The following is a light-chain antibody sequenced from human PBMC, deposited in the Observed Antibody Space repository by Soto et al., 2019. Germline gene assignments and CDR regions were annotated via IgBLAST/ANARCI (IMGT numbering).Light chain of an antibody. V-gene: IGKV3-20*01. CDR1: QTVSSNY. CDR2: AAS. Sequence: EIVLTQSPGTLSLSPGERATLSCRASQTVSSNYLAWYQQKPGQAPRLLIYAASTRATGIPDRFSGSGSGTDFTLSISRLEPEDFAVYYCQLYGTSPKPFGRGTKVEIK. CDR3: QLYGTSPKP. J-gene: IGKJ1*01.